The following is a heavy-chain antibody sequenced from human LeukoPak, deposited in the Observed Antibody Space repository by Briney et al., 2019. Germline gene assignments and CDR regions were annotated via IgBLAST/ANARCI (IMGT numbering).Heavy chain of an antibody. CDR2: ISAYNGNT. CDR3: ALRSGGYYYVAAFDI. D-gene: IGHD3-22*01. J-gene: IGHJ3*02. V-gene: IGHV1-18*01. CDR1: GYTFTSYG. Sequence: ASVKVSCKASGYTFTSYGISWVRQAPGQGLEWMGWISAYNGNTNYAQKLQGRVTMTTDTSTSPAYMELRSLRSEDSAVYYCALRSGGYYYVAAFDIWGQGTMVTVSS.